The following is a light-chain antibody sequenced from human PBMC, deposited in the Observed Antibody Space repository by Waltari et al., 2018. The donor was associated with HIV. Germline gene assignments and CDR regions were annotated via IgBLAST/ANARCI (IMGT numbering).Light chain of an antibody. J-gene: IGKJ2*01. CDR1: QTVTSNY. Sequence: DIVLTQSPRTLSLSPGERATLPCRASQTVTSNYLAWYQVKPGQAPRLLIYGASIRATGVPDRFSGSGSGTDFTLTIGRLEPEDFAVYYCHQYGTSPQTFGQGSKVEIK. V-gene: IGKV3-20*01. CDR2: GAS. CDR3: HQYGTSPQT.